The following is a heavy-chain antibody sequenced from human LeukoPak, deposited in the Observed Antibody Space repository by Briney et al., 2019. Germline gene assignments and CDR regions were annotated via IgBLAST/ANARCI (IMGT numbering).Heavy chain of an antibody. CDR3: ARETPYGAGSYPFDY. CDR1: GGSFSGFY. CDR2: INYSGST. V-gene: IGHV4-34*01. Sequence: SETLSLICAVYGGSFSGFYWSWIRQPPGKGLEWIGEINYSGSTNYNPSLKSRVTISVDPAKKQFTLKLSSGTAADTAVYYLARETPYGAGSYPFDYWGQGILVTVSS. D-gene: IGHD3-10*01. J-gene: IGHJ4*02.